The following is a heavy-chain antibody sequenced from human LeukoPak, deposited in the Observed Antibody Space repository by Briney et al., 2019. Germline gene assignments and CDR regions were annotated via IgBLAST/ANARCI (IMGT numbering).Heavy chain of an antibody. Sequence: SSETLSLTCTVSGGSISSYYWSWMRQPAGKRLEWIGRIYSSGSTSYNPSLKSRVTMSVDASKNRVSLKLSSATAADTAMYYCARVYQSSGISSGYFDYWGQGSLVTVSS. J-gene: IGHJ4*02. CDR2: IYSSGST. CDR1: GGSISSYY. CDR3: ARVYQSSGISSGYFDY. V-gene: IGHV4-4*07. D-gene: IGHD4-23*01.